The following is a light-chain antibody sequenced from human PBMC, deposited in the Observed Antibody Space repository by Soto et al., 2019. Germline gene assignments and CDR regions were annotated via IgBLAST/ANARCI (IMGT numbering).Light chain of an antibody. J-gene: IGKJ2*03. CDR2: RAS. V-gene: IGKV1-5*03. CDR1: QSIGSS. CDR3: EQYSGDSPYS. Sequence: DIQMTQSPSTLSASVGDRVTITCRASQSIGSSLAWYQQKPGKAPKLLIYRASTLEDGVPSRFSGSGSGAEFSLTISSLQPDDFATYYCEQYSGDSPYSFGQGTKLEI.